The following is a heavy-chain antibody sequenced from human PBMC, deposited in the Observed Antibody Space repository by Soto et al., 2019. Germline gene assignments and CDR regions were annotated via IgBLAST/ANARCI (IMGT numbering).Heavy chain of an antibody. J-gene: IGHJ4*02. Sequence: PGGSLRLPRSAVGFTFSSYGMSWVRQAPGKGLEWVSAISGSGGSTYYADSVKGRFTISRDNSKNTLYLQMNSLRAEDTAVYYCAKRRDGYNSDYWGQGTLVTVSS. CDR1: GFTFSSYG. V-gene: IGHV3-23*01. CDR2: ISGSGGST. D-gene: IGHD5-12*01. CDR3: AKRRDGYNSDY.